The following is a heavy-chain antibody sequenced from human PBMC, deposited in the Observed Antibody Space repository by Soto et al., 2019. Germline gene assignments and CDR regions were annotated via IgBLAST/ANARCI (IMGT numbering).Heavy chain of an antibody. J-gene: IGHJ6*02. Sequence: GGSLRLSCAASGFTFSSYGMHWVRQAPGKGLEWVAVISYDGNYKYYGDSVKGRFTISRDNSKNTLYLQMNSLRAEDTAVYYCPKPFRPTTPLYGMDVWGQGTTVTVSS. D-gene: IGHD1-1*01. V-gene: IGHV3-30*18. CDR2: ISYDGNYK. CDR3: PKPFRPTTPLYGMDV. CDR1: GFTFSSYG.